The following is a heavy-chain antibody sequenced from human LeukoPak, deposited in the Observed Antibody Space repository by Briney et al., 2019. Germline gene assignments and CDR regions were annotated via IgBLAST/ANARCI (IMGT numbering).Heavy chain of an antibody. J-gene: IGHJ4*02. V-gene: IGHV3-20*04. CDR2: INWNGGST. CDR3: ARKTDSGGQGDY. Sequence: PGGSLRLSCAASGFTFDDYGMNWVRQAPGKGLEWVSGINWNGGSTGYADSVKGRFTISRDDAKNSLYLQMNSLRAEGTAVYYCARKTDSGGQGDYWGPGTLVTVSS. CDR1: GFTFDDYG. D-gene: IGHD3-22*01.